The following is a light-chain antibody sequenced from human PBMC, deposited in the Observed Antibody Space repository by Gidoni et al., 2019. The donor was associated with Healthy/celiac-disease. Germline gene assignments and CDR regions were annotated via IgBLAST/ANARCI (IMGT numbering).Light chain of an antibody. CDR2: DSS. CDR1: PDISNY. J-gene: IGKJ3*01. V-gene: IGKV1-33*01. CDR3: QQYDNLLFT. Sequence: DLQMTQSPSSLSASVGDRVTITCQASPDISNYLNWYQQKPGKTPKLLIYDSSNLETRVPSRFSGSGSGTDFTFTISSLQPEDIATYYCQQYDNLLFTFGPGTKVDIK.